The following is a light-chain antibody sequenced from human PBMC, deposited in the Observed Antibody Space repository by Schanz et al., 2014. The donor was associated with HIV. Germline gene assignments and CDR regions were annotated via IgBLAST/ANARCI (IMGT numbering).Light chain of an antibody. CDR1: NSNIGAGYD. Sequence: QSVLTQPPSVSGAPGQRVTISCTGNNSNIGAGYDVHWYQQLPGTAPKLLIFDNTNRPSGVPDRFSGSKSGNTASLTISGLQAEDEADYYCSSYAGSNNFWVFGGGTKLTVL. J-gene: IGLJ3*02. V-gene: IGLV1-40*01. CDR3: SSYAGSNNFWV. CDR2: DNT.